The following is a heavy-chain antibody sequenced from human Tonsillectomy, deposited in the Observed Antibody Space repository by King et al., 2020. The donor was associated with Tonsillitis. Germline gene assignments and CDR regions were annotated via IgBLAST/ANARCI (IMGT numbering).Heavy chain of an antibody. CDR1: GGSFSGYH. CDR3: ARESAYFDY. V-gene: IGHV4-34*01. J-gene: IGHJ4*02. CDR2: INHSGST. Sequence: VQLQQWGAGLLKPSETLSLTCAVFGGSFSGYHWTWIRQAPGKGLEWIGEINHSGSTNYNPSLESRVTISVDTSKNQFSLKLSSVTAADTAMYYCARESAYFDYWGQGTLVTVSS.